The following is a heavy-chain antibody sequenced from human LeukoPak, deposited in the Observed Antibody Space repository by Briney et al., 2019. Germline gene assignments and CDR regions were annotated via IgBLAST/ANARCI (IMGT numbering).Heavy chain of an antibody. CDR1: GFTFSSYA. CDR2: ISGSGGST. V-gene: IGHV3-23*01. J-gene: IGHJ6*02. Sequence: PGGSLRLSCAASGFTFSSYAMSWVRQAPGKGLEWVSAISGSGGSTYYADSVKGRFTISRDNSKNTLYLQMNSLRAEDTAVYYCARESGYNGSLYGMDVWGQGTTVTVSS. D-gene: IGHD5-12*01. CDR3: ARESGYNGSLYGMDV.